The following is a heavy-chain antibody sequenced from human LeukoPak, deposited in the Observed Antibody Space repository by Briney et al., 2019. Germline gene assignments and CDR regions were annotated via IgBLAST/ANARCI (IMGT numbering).Heavy chain of an antibody. V-gene: IGHV4-59*08. CDR2: IYYSGST. J-gene: IGHJ4*02. CDR3: ARHPIRDYYDSSGYYYEGPFDY. Sequence: SETLSLTCTVSGGSISSYYWSWIRQPPGKGLEWIGYIYYSGSTNYNPSLKSRVTISVNTSKNQFSLKLSSVTAADTAVYYCARHPIRDYYDSSGYYYEGPFDYWGQGTLVTVSS. D-gene: IGHD3-22*01. CDR1: GGSISSYY.